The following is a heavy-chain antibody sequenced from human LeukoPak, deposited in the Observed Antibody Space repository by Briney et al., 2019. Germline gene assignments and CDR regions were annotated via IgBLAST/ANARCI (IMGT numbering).Heavy chain of an antibody. D-gene: IGHD1-26*01. Sequence: SETRSLTCIVSGVSISGGDYWNWIRQHPGKGLEWIGYIFYRGNTYYSPSLKSRVSMSIDTSKNQFSLMLSSVTAADTAVYYCARVIEYSGRFDPWGQGTLVTVFS. CDR2: IFYRGNT. J-gene: IGHJ5*02. CDR3: ARVIEYSGRFDP. V-gene: IGHV4-31*03. CDR1: GVSISGGDY.